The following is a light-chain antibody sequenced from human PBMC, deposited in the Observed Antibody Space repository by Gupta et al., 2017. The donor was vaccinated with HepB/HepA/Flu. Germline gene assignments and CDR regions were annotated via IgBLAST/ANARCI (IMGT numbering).Light chain of an antibody. CDR3: QQCYNTPHI. CDR2: AAS. J-gene: IGKJ2*01. CDR1: QSINIY. V-gene: IGKV1-39*01. Sequence: DIEMTQSPSSLSASIGDRITITCRASQSINIYLDWYQQTPGNAPKLLIYAASTWETGVPSRFSGSGSGTDFTLTISSLQPEDFAAYYCQQCYNTPHIFGQGTKV.